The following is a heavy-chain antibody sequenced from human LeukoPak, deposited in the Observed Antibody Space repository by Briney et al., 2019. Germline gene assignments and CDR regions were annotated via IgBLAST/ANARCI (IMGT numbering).Heavy chain of an antibody. CDR1: GFTFSSYA. CDR3: ARAPTGGNSYGYGVRGQGTAFGY. V-gene: IGHV3-23*01. Sequence: GGSLRLSCAASGFTFSSYAMSWVRQAPGKGLEWVSAISGSGGSTYYADSVKGRFTISRDNAKNSLYLQMNSLRAEDTAVYYCARAPTGGNSYGYGVRGQGTAFGYWGQGTLVTVSS. D-gene: IGHD5-18*01. CDR2: ISGSGGST. J-gene: IGHJ4*02.